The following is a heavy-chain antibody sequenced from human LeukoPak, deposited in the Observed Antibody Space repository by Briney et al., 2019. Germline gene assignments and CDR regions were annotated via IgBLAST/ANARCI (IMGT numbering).Heavy chain of an antibody. CDR2: IYYSGTT. CDR1: GGSISGYY. V-gene: IGHV4-59*01. CDR3: TRALTPQPFFDY. Sequence: SETLSLTCTVSGGSISGYYWSWIRQPPGKGLEWIGYIYYSGTTNYNPSLKRRVTISVDTSNHQFSLKLSSVTAADTALYYCTRALTPQPFFDYWGQGILVTVSS. D-gene: IGHD2-15*01. J-gene: IGHJ4*02.